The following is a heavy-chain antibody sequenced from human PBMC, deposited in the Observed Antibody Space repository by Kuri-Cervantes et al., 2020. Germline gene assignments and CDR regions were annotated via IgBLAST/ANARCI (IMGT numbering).Heavy chain of an antibody. CDR2: INVGNVNT. Sequence: ASVKVSCKASGYTFTNYLMHWVRQAPGQSLEWMGWINVGNVNTKYSQKFQGRVTITRDTSASTAYMELSSLRSEDTAVYYCARDSVAAYNWFDPWGQGTLVTVSS. J-gene: IGHJ5*02. V-gene: IGHV1-3*01. CDR1: GYTFTNYL. CDR3: ARDSVAAYNWFDP. D-gene: IGHD2-15*01.